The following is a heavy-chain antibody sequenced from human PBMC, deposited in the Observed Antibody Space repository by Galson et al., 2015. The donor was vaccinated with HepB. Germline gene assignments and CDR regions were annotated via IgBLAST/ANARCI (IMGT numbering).Heavy chain of an antibody. CDR2: ISYDGSNK. Sequence: SLRLSCAASGYTFSSYAMHWVRQAPGKGLEWVAVISYDGSNKYYADSVKGRFTISRDNSKNTLYLQMNSLRAEDTAVYYCARDLIDIVVVPAAALYYYYYYGMDVWGQGTTVTVSS. CDR1: GYTFSSYA. CDR3: ARDLIDIVVVPAAALYYYYYYGMDV. J-gene: IGHJ6*02. D-gene: IGHD2-2*01. V-gene: IGHV3-30-3*01.